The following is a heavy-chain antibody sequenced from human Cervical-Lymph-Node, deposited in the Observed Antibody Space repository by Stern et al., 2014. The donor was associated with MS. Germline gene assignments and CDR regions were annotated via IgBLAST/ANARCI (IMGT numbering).Heavy chain of an antibody. V-gene: IGHV1-2*02. Sequence: QLVQSGAEVKKPGASVTVSCKTSGYIFTGYYIHWVRQAPGQGLEWIAWINPNTGGTKYAQKFQGRVPMSRDTSISTAYVELSSLTSDDTAVYYCARDQRGITIFGVVTDYYYLGMDVWGQGTTVTVSS. D-gene: IGHD3-3*01. J-gene: IGHJ6*02. CDR2: INPNTGGT. CDR1: GYIFTGYY. CDR3: ARDQRGITIFGVVTDYYYLGMDV.